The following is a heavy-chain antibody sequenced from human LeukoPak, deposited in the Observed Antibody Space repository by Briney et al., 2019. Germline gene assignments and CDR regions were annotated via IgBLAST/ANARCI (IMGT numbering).Heavy chain of an antibody. J-gene: IGHJ4*02. CDR1: GYTFTGYY. D-gene: IGHD6-13*01. CDR3: ARAGSSCRWVNDY. V-gene: IGHV1-2*02. CDR2: INPNSGGT. Sequence: ASVKVSCKASGYTFTGYYMHWVRQAPGQGLEWMGWINPNSGGTNYAQKFQGRVTMTRDTSISTAYMELSRLRSDDTAVYYCARAGSSCRWVNDYWGQGTLVTVSS.